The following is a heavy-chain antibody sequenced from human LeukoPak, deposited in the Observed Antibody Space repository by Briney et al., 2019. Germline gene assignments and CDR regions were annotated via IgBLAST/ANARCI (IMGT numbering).Heavy chain of an antibody. CDR1: GGTFSSYA. CDR3: AREGPNYYGSGSPRPDY. V-gene: IGHV1-69*05. CDR2: IIPIFGTA. Sequence: ASVKVSCKASGGTFSSYAISWVRQAPGQGLEWMGRIIPIFGTANYAQKFQGRVTITTDESTSTAYMELSSLRSEDTAVYYCAREGPNYYGSGSPRPDYWGQGTLVTVSS. J-gene: IGHJ4*02. D-gene: IGHD3-10*01.